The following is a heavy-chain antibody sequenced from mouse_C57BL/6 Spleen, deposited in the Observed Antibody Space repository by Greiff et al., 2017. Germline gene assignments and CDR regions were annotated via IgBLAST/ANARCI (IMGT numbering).Heavy chain of an antibody. V-gene: IGHV1-42*01. D-gene: IGHD1-1*01. CDR2: INPSTGGT. CDR1: GYSFTGYY. CDR3: ASIYYYGSY. Sequence: EVQLQQSGPELVKPGASVKISCKASGYSFTGYYMNWVKQSPEKSLEWIGEINPSTGGTSYNQKFKAKATLTVDKSSSTAYMQLKSLTSEDSAVYYCASIYYYGSYWGQGTTLTVSS. J-gene: IGHJ2*01.